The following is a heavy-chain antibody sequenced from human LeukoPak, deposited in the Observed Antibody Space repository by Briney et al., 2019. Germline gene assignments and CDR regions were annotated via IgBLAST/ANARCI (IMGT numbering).Heavy chain of an antibody. J-gene: IGHJ6*02. D-gene: IGHD3-3*01. CDR2: ISSSGSTI. CDR3: ARDGFWSDYYYYGMDV. CDR1: GFTFSDYY. V-gene: IGHV3-11*01. Sequence: PGGSLRLSCAASGFTFSDYYMSWIRQAPGKGLEWVSYISSSGSTIYYADSVKGRFTISRDNAKNSLYLQMNSLRAEDTAVYYCARDGFWSDYYYYGMDVWGQGTTVTVSS.